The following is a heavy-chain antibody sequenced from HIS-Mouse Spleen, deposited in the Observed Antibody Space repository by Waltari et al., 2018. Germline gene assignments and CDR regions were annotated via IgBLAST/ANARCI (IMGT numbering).Heavy chain of an antibody. CDR2: IYYSGST. Sequence: QLQLQESGPGLVKPSETLSLTCTVPGGSISSSIYYWGWIRQPPGKGLEWIGSIYYSGSTYYNPSLKSRVNISVDTSKNQFSLKLSSVTAADTAVYYCAREIPYSSSWYDWYFDLWGRGTLVTVSS. D-gene: IGHD6-13*01. CDR3: AREIPYSSSWYDWYFDL. J-gene: IGHJ2*01. V-gene: IGHV4-39*07. CDR1: GGSISSSIYY.